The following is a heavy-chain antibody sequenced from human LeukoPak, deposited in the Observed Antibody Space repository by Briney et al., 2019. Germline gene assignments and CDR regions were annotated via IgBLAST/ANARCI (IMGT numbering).Heavy chain of an antibody. CDR1: GYTFTGYY. V-gene: IGHV1-69*05. J-gene: IGHJ3*02. Sequence: SVKVSCKASGYTFTGYYMHRVRQAPGQGLEWMGRIIPIFGTANYAQKFQGRVTITTDESTSTAYMELSSLRSEDTAVYYCAREAVAGTRGAFDIWGQGTMVTVSS. CDR3: AREAVAGTRGAFDI. D-gene: IGHD6-19*01. CDR2: IIPIFGTA.